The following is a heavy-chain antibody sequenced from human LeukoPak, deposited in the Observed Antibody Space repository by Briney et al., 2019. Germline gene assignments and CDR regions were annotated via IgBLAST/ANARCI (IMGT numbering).Heavy chain of an antibody. J-gene: IGHJ4*02. D-gene: IGHD3-16*01. CDR2: FDPEDGET. V-gene: IGHV1-24*01. CDR3: ATLRLFMTVPNHYFDY. Sequence: ASVKVSCKVSGYTLTELSMHWARQAPGKGLEWMGGFDPEDGETIYAQKFQGRVTMTEDTSTDTAYMELSSLRSEDTAVYYCATLRLFMTVPNHYFDYWGQGTLVTVSS. CDR1: GYTLTELS.